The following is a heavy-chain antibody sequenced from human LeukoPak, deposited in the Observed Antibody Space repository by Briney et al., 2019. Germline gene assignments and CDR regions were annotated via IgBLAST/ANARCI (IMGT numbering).Heavy chain of an antibody. CDR3: ARYVVASACFDS. CDR1: GFTLSGYW. CDR2: MNSDGTVT. Sequence: PGGSLRLSCAASGFTLSGYWMHWVRQAPGEGLVWVSRMNSDGTVTTYADSVRGRFTISRDNAKNTLYLQMSSLRAEDTAVYYCARYVVASACFDSWGRGTPVTVSS. J-gene: IGHJ4*02. D-gene: IGHD2-21*01. V-gene: IGHV3-74*01.